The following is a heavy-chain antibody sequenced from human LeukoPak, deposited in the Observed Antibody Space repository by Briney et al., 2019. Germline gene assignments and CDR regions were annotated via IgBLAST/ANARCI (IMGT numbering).Heavy chain of an antibody. V-gene: IGHV4-34*01. D-gene: IGHD6-6*01. CDR1: GGSFSDYY. CDR2: INHSGST. J-gene: IGHJ4*02. CDR3: AKTPTALVRGGYYFDS. Sequence: SETLSLTCAVYGGSFSDYYWNWIRQPPGKGLEWIGEINHSGSTNYNPSLKTRVSISVDTSKNQFSLKLNSVTAADTAVYFCAKTPTALVRGGYYFDSWGKGTLVTVSS.